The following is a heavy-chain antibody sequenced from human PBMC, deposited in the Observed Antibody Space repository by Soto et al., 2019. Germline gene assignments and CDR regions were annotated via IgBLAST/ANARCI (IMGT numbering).Heavy chain of an antibody. CDR3: AKEAYDYVLGSYRYKGDAFDI. Sequence: QVQLVESGGGVVQPGRSLRLSCAASGFTFSSYGMHWVRQAPGKGLEWVAVISYDGSNKYYADSVKGRFTISRDNSKNTLYLQMNSLRAEDTAVYYCAKEAYDYVLGSYRYKGDAFDIWGQGTMVTVSS. V-gene: IGHV3-30*18. CDR1: GFTFSSYG. CDR2: ISYDGSNK. J-gene: IGHJ3*02. D-gene: IGHD3-16*02.